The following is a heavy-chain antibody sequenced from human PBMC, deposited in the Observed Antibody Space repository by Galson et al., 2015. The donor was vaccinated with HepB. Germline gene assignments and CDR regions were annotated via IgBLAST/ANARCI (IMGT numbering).Heavy chain of an antibody. V-gene: IGHV3-23*01. D-gene: IGHD2-15*01. CDR2: ISGGGGST. Sequence: SLRLSCAASGFTFSSYWMSWVRQAPGKGLEWVSTISGGGGSTYYADSVKGRFTISRDNSKNTLYLQMNSLGVEDTALYYCAKERYCSGASCYHDSDAFDIWGQGTMVTVSS. J-gene: IGHJ3*02. CDR3: AKERYCSGASCYHDSDAFDI. CDR1: GFTFSSYW.